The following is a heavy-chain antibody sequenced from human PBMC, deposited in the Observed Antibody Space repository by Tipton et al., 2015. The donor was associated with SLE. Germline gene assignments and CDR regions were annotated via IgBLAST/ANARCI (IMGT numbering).Heavy chain of an antibody. D-gene: IGHD2-15*01. CDR1: GGSISSGSYS. V-gene: IGHV4-61*02. Sequence: TLSLTCTVSGGSISSGSYSWSWIRQPAGKGLEWIGRIYTSGSTNYNPSLKSRVTISVDTSKNQFSLKLSSVTAADTAVYYCAREGWFFDYWGRGTLVTVSS. CDR3: AREGWFFDY. CDR2: IYTSGST. J-gene: IGHJ4*02.